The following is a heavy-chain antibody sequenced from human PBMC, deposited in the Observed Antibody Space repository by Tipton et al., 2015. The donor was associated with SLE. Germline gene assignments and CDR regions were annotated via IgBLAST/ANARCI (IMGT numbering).Heavy chain of an antibody. J-gene: IGHJ4*02. CDR3: ARTPPRTSGTSDY. CDR2: IYYTVNT. CDR1: GGSISGYS. V-gene: IGHV4-59*01. D-gene: IGHD1-26*01. Sequence: TLSLTCTVSGGSISGYSWSWIRQPPGKGLEWIASIYYTVNTYYNPSLNSRVTISLDTSKNQFSLKLDSVTAADTAVYFCARTPPRTSGTSDYRGQGNLVNVSS.